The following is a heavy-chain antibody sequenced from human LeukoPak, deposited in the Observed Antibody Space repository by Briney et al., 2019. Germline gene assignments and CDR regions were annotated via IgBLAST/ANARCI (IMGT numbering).Heavy chain of an antibody. CDR2: ISYDGSNK. D-gene: IGHD3-10*01. CDR1: GFTFSSYG. J-gene: IGHJ6*02. Sequence: GGSLRLSCAASGFTFSSYGMHWVRQAPGKGLEWVAVISYDGSNKYYADSVKGRFTISRDSSKNTLYLQMNSLRAEDTAVYYCAKDAPREHYYGSGSYLSGYYYYGMDVWGQGTTVTVSS. V-gene: IGHV3-30*18. CDR3: AKDAPREHYYGSGSYLSGYYYYGMDV.